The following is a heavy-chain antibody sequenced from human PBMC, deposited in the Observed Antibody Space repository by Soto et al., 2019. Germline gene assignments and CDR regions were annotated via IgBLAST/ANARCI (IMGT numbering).Heavy chain of an antibody. CDR2: IIPIFGTA. CDR1: GGTFSSYA. V-gene: IGHV1-69*12. Sequence: QVQLVQSGAEVKKPGSSVKVSCKASGGTFSSYAISWVRQAPGQGLEWMGGIIPIFGTANYAQKFQGRVPITDDEATSTADMARSSLRSEDTAVYYCARGPGQLLLSYYGMDVWGQGTTVTVSS. D-gene: IGHD2-2*01. CDR3: ARGPGQLLLSYYGMDV. J-gene: IGHJ6*02.